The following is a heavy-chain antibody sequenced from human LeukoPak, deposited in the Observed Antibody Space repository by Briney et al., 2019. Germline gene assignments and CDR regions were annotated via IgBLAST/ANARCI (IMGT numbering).Heavy chain of an antibody. D-gene: IGHD5-18*01. CDR3: AREKSSAMAAFYYYYMDV. Sequence: ASVEVSCKASGYTFTGYYMHWVRQAPGQGLEWMGWINPNSGGTNYAQKFQGRVTMTRDTSISTAYMELSRLRSDDTAVYYCAREKSSAMAAFYYYYMDVWGKGTTVTVSS. CDR1: GYTFTGYY. V-gene: IGHV1-2*02. CDR2: INPNSGGT. J-gene: IGHJ6*03.